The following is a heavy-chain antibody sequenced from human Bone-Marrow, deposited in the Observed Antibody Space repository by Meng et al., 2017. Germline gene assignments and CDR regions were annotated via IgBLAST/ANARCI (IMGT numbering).Heavy chain of an antibody. CDR3: ARRYQLLWDAFDI. V-gene: IGHV5-51*01. J-gene: IGHJ3*02. D-gene: IGHD2-2*01. CDR2: IYPGDSDT. CDR1: GYSFTSYW. Sequence: GESLKIPCKGSGYSFTSYWIGWVRQMPGKGLEWMGIIYPGDSDTRYSPSFPGQVTISADKSISTAYLQWSSLKASDTAMYYCARRYQLLWDAFDIWGQGTMVTVSS.